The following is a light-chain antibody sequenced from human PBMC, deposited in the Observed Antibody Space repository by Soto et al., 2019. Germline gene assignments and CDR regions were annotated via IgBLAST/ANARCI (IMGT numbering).Light chain of an antibody. V-gene: IGLV2-14*03. CDR1: SSDVGTYHY. CDR2: DVS. J-gene: IGLJ1*01. Sequence: QSALTQPASVSGSPGQSITISCTGTSSDVGTYHYVSWYQQHPGRAPKLMIYDVSNRPSGVSNRFSGSKSGNTASLTISGLQPEDEGDYYCSSYRRSNTLVFGTGTKVTVL. CDR3: SSYRRSNTLV.